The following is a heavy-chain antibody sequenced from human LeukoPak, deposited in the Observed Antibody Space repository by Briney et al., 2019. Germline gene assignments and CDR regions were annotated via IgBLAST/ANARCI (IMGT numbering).Heavy chain of an antibody. CDR2: INPKTGTA. V-gene: IGHV1-2*02. Sequence: GASVKVSCKASGYTFTGYSIYWVRQTPGQKLEWMGWINPKTGTANSAQKFQGRVTMTRDTSISTAYMELSRLRSDDTAAYYCARDRSPAPGRSYGRGHFDYWGQGTLVTVSS. CDR1: GYTFTGYS. CDR3: ARDRSPAPGRSYGRGHFDY. J-gene: IGHJ4*02. D-gene: IGHD5-18*01.